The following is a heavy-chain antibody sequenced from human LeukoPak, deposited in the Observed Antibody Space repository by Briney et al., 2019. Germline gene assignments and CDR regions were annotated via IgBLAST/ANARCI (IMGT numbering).Heavy chain of an antibody. D-gene: IGHD6-13*01. J-gene: IGHJ6*03. CDR1: GVSISSYY. V-gene: IGHV4-59*01. Sequence: SETLSLTCTVSGVSISSYYWSWIRQPPGKGLEGIGYIYYSGSTNYNPSLKSRVTISVDTSKNQFSLKLSSVTAADTAVYYCARGPQYSSSWPYYYYYMDVWGKGTAVTISS. CDR2: IYYSGST. CDR3: ARGPQYSSSWPYYYYYMDV.